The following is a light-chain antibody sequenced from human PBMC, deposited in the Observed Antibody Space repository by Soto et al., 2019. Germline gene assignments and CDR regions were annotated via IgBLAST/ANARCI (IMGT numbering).Light chain of an antibody. CDR3: CSHSASYTFV. V-gene: IGLV2-11*01. CDR1: SSDVGGYNC. Sequence: QSALTQPRSVSGSPGQSVTISCTGTSSDVGGYNCVSWYQQHPGKAPQLIIYDVTQRPSGVPDRFSGSKPGNTASLSISGLQAEDEADYYCCSHSASYTFVFGTGTKVTVL. CDR2: DVT. J-gene: IGLJ1*01.